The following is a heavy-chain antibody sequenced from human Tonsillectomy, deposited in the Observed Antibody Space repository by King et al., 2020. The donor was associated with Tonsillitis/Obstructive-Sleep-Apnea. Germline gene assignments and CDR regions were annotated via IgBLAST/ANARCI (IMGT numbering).Heavy chain of an antibody. D-gene: IGHD6-6*01. J-gene: IGHJ4*02. CDR2: ISPNSGGT. CDR1: GFTFSGYY. CDR3: ARDFPSSHFFDH. V-gene: IGHV1-2*02. Sequence: VQLVESGAEVEKPGASVKVSCRASGFTFSGYYMHWVRQAPGQGLEWMGWISPNSGGTNYAQKFQGRVTMTRDTSISTAYMELSRLRSDDTAVYYCARDFPSSHFFDHWGQGTLVTVSS.